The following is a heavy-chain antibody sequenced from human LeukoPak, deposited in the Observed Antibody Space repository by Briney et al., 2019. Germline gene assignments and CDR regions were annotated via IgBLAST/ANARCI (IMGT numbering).Heavy chain of an antibody. J-gene: IGHJ3*02. V-gene: IGHV6-1*01. CDR1: GVSVSSNSAA. CDR3: AREEAALKVYAKHCSDCYSHAFDI. CDR2: TYYRGKWYD. D-gene: IGHD2-8*01. Sequence: SQTPTLSCAISGVSVSSNSAAWNWNGQSPSRGFDWRGRTYYRGKWYDDYAVSETSRITSNPDTSTNQFSLKPNSVTPEDTAVYYCAREEAALKVYAKHCSDCYSHAFDIWGQGTMVTVSS.